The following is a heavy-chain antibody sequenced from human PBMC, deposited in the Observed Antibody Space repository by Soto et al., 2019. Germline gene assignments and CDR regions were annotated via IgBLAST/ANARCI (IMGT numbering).Heavy chain of an antibody. CDR1: GYTFTKYG. CDR2: ISAYNGDT. D-gene: IGHD2-15*01. V-gene: IGHV1-18*01. Sequence: QVQLVQSGAEVKKPGASVKVSCKASGYTFTKYGITWVRQAPGQGLEWMGWISAYNGDTNYAQKLQGRVTMTTDTSTTTAYMELRGLPSDDTAVYYCARGYCSGGICYTNDFWGQGTLVTVSS. CDR3: ARGYCSGGICYTNDF. J-gene: IGHJ4*02.